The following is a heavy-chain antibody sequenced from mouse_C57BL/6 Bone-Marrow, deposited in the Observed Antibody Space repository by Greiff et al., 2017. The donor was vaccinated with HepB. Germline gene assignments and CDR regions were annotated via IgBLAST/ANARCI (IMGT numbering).Heavy chain of an antibody. CDR1: GYTFTSYW. CDR2: IDPSDSYT. Sequence: QVQLQQPGAELVMPGASVKLSCKASGYTFTSYWMHWVKQRPGQGLEWIGEIDPSDSYTNYNQKFKGKSTLTVDKSSSTAYMQLSSLTSEDSAVYYCAREGVTDYYAMDYWGQGTSVTVSS. J-gene: IGHJ4*01. D-gene: IGHD2-2*01. V-gene: IGHV1-69*01. CDR3: AREGVTDYYAMDY.